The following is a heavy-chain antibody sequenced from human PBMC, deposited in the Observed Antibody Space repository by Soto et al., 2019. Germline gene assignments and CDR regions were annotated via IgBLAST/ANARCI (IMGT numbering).Heavy chain of an antibody. CDR1: DGSISSYS. CDR3: ARYYWALRYCDY. Sequence: QVQLQQSGPRLVQPSGTLSLPCTVSDGSISSYSWGWIRQPAGKGLEWVGRIDSSGSTRYNPSRKSRVTTTVDTSKNQFSLKLSSVTAADTAFYYGARYYWALRYCDYGGQGTLVTVSS. J-gene: IGHJ4*02. D-gene: IGHD3-10*01. CDR2: IDSSGST. V-gene: IGHV4-4*07.